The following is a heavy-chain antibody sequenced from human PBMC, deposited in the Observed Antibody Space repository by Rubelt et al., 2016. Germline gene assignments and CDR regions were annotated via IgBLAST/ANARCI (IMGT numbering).Heavy chain of an antibody. V-gene: IGHV3-74*01. Sequence: GKGLVWVSRISGDGSITNYVDSVKGRFTISRDNAKNTLYLQMNSLRAEDTAVYYCASSIFCTDGVCYGGFDYWGQGTLVTVSS. CDR2: ISGDGSIT. J-gene: IGHJ4*02. D-gene: IGHD2-8*01. CDR3: ASSIFCTDGVCYGGFDY.